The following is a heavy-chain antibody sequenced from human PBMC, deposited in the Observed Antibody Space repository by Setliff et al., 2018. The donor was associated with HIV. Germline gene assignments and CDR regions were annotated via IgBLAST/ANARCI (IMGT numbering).Heavy chain of an antibody. CDR2: IYDSGST. Sequence: TSETLSLTCTVSGGSISNFLWSWIRQPPGKGLEWIGYIYDSGSTNYNPSLKSRVTISVDTSKNYFSLKLTSVTAADTAVYYCARSRPSLRAFDIWGQGTMVTVS. J-gene: IGHJ3*02. D-gene: IGHD4-17*01. CDR3: ARSRPSLRAFDI. V-gene: IGHV4-59*01. CDR1: GGSISNFL.